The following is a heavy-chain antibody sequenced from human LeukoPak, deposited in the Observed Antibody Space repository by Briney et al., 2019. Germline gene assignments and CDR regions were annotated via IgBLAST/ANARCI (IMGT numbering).Heavy chain of an antibody. CDR3: ARGLTGHDGS. CDR1: GGTFSSYA. Sequence: ASVTVSCTASGGTFSSYAISWVRQAPGQGLEWMGGIIPIFGTANYAQKFQGRVTITADESTSTAYMELSSLRSEDTAVYYCARGLTGHDGSWGQGTLVTVSS. J-gene: IGHJ4*02. V-gene: IGHV1-69*13. D-gene: IGHD3-10*01. CDR2: IIPIFGTA.